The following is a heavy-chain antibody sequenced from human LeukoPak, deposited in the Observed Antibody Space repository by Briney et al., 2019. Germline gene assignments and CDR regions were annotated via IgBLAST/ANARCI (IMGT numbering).Heavy chain of an antibody. CDR3: AKGYSYGYGRMDHDY. CDR1: GVSISSYY. J-gene: IGHJ4*02. D-gene: IGHD5-18*01. CDR2: IYYSGST. Sequence: PSETLSLTCTVSGVSISSYYWSWIRQPPGKGLEWIGYIYYSGSTNYNPSLKSRVTISVDTSKNQFSLKLSSVTAADTAVYYCAKGYSYGYGRMDHDYWGQGTLVTVSS. V-gene: IGHV4-59*01.